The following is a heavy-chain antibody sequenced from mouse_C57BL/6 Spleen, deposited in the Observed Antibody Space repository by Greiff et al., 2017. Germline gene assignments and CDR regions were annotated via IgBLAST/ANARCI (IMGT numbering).Heavy chain of an antibody. CDR2: IDPSDSYT. V-gene: IGHV1-50*01. CDR3: ARGYSNYGAY. D-gene: IGHD2-5*01. J-gene: IGHJ3*01. CDR1: GYTFTSYW. Sequence: QVQLQQPGAELVKPGASVKLSCKASGYTFTSYWMQWVKQRPGQGLEWIGEIDPSDSYTNYNQKFQGKDTLTVDTYSSTAYLQLSSLTSEDSAVYACARGYSNYGAYWGQGTLVTVSA.